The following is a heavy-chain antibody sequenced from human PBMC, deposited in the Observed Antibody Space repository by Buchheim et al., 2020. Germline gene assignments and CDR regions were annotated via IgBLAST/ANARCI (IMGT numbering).Heavy chain of an antibody. J-gene: IGHJ6*02. CDR2: SNYDGRT. Sequence: QVLLQQGGARLLKPSETLSLTCDVSDGSFSSFYWTWIRQPPGKGLEWIGESNYDGRTNYSPSLKSRVIISVDRSRNQFSLNLRSVTAADTGVYYCARGTGQIVYFYGMDVWGQGTT. CDR3: ARGTGQIVYFYGMDV. V-gene: IGHV4-34*01. CDR1: DGSFSSFY. D-gene: IGHD2-21*01.